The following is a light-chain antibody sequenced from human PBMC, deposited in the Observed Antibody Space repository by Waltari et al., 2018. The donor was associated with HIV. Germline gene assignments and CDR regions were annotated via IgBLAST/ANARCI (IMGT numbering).Light chain of an antibody. Sequence: SYELTQPPSVSVSPGQTARITCSGDKLGNKYTCWYQQKPGQSPVLVIYQDTKRPSGTPERFSGSNSGNTATLTISGTQAMDEGDYYCQAWDSSTVVFGGGTKLTVL. J-gene: IGLJ3*02. CDR1: KLGNKY. CDR3: QAWDSSTVV. CDR2: QDT. V-gene: IGLV3-1*01.